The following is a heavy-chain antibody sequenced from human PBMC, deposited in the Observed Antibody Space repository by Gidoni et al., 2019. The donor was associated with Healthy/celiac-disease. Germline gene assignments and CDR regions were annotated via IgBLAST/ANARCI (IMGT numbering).Heavy chain of an antibody. CDR2: ISSSSSYT. J-gene: IGHJ3*02. CDR1: GFTFSDYY. V-gene: IGHV3-11*05. D-gene: IGHD3-22*01. Sequence: QVQLVESGGGLVKPGGSLRLSCAASGFTFSDYYMSWIRQAPGKGLEWVSYISSSSSYTNYADSVKGRFTISRDNAKNSLYLQMNSLRAEDTAVYYCARDPSPVDYYDSSGYYNSDAFDIWGQGTMVTVSS. CDR3: ARDPSPVDYYDSSGYYNSDAFDI.